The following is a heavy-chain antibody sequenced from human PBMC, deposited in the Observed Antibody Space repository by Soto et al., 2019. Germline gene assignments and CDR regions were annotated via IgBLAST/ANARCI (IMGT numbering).Heavy chain of an antibody. V-gene: IGHV3-9*01. J-gene: IGHJ6*02. CDR1: GFTFDDHA. D-gene: IGHD7-27*01. CDR3: ARDFLGREDHGHNNMDV. Sequence: EVQLVESGGGLVQPGRSLRLSCAASGFTFDDHAMHWVRQVPGKGLEWVSAISWNSANIGYADSVKGRFTISRDNAKSALYLQMQSQQPKDTQLYYCARDFLGREDHGHNNMDVRGQGTRVTVSS. CDR2: ISWNSANI.